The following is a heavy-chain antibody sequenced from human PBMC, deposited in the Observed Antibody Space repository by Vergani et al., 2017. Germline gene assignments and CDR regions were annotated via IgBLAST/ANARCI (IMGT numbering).Heavy chain of an antibody. CDR3: ARAKMVRGESRKCYFDY. CDR2: IKHSGST. V-gene: IGHV4-34*01. Sequence: QVQLQQWGAGLLKPSETLSLTCAVYGGSFSGYYWSWIRQPPGKGLEWIGEIKHSGSTNYNPSLKSGVTISVDTSKNQFSLKLSSVTAADTAVYYCARAKMVRGESRKCYFDYWGQGTLVTVSS. J-gene: IGHJ4*02. D-gene: IGHD3-10*01. CDR1: GGSFSGYY.